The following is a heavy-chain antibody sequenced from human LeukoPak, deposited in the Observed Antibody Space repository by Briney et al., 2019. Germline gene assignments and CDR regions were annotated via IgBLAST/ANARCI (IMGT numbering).Heavy chain of an antibody. Sequence: GGTMRLAWVASGFTFSTYAMSWVRQAPGKGLEWVSSISGMGGSTYYADSVKGWFTISRDNSKNTLYLQMNTLRAEDTAVYYCAKVKKYCSGGSCYPGAAFDIWGQGTMVTVSS. D-gene: IGHD2-15*01. V-gene: IGHV3-23*01. CDR2: ISGMGGST. CDR3: AKVKKYCSGGSCYPGAAFDI. J-gene: IGHJ3*02. CDR1: GFTFSTYA.